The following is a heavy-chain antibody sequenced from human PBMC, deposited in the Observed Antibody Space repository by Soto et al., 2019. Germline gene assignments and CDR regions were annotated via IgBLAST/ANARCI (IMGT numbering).Heavy chain of an antibody. V-gene: IGHV3-23*01. J-gene: IGHJ4*03. Sequence: PGGSLRLACAASGFTFSSYAMSWVRHAPGEGLEWVSAISGSGGSTYYADSVKGRFTSSRDNSKNTLYLQMNSLRAEDTAVYYCAKARDQWLVLWTMDYWGQGTMVTVSS. D-gene: IGHD6-19*01. CDR3: AKARDQWLVLWTMDY. CDR1: GFTFSSYA. CDR2: ISGSGGST.